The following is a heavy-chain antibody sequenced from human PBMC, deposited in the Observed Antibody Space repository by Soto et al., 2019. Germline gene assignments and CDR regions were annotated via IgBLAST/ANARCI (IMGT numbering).Heavy chain of an antibody. V-gene: IGHV3-74*01. CDR2: INSDGSSK. CDR3: ARDRVGSGADDAFDI. J-gene: IGHJ3*02. D-gene: IGHD3-10*01. CDR1: GFTFSSYW. Sequence: GGSLRLSCAASGFTFSSYWMHWVRQAPGKGLVWVSLINSDGSSKNYADSVKGRFTISRDNAKNTLYLQMNSLRAEDTAVYCCARDRVGSGADDAFDIWGQGTMVTVSS.